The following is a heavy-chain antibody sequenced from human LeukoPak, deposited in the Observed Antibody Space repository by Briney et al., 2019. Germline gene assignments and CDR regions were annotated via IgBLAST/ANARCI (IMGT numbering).Heavy chain of an antibody. D-gene: IGHD6-19*01. CDR3: ARRKGSGGYKDWFDP. CDR2: INYSGSA. CDR1: GGSISTFY. V-gene: IGHV4-59*08. Sequence: PSETLSLTCTVSGGSISTFYWSWIRQPPGKGLEWIGYINYSGSAGYNPSLKSRVTMSVDTSKNQFSLKLSSVTAADTAIYYCARRKGSGGYKDWFDPWGQGTLVTVSS. J-gene: IGHJ5*02.